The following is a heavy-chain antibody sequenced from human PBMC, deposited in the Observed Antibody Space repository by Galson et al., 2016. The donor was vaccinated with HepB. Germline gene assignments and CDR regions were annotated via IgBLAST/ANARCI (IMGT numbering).Heavy chain of an antibody. J-gene: IGHJ6*02. D-gene: IGHD3-22*01. CDR3: ARFPTVVIPYYAMDV. Sequence: SLRLSCAASGFTFSSYGMNWVRQAPGKGLEWVSYISGTSTTIHYADSVKGRFTISRDNAKNSMYLQMNSLRAEDTAVYYCARFPTVVIPYYAMDVWGQGTTVAVSS. CDR2: ISGTSTTI. CDR1: GFTFSSYG. V-gene: IGHV3-48*04.